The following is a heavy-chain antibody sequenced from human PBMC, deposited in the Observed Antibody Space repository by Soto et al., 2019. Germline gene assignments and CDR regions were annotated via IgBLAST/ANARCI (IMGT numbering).Heavy chain of an antibody. CDR1: GDSISSSDYY. CDR2: IFYTRST. D-gene: IGHD3-9*01. CDR3: ARLSRFVTGYHHRPNWLDP. J-gene: IGHJ5*02. V-gene: IGHV4-39*01. Sequence: PSETLSLTCTVSGDSISSSDYYWAWVRQPPGKGPEWIANIFYTRSTYDNPSLKSRLTISVDTSNNQFSLKLSSVTAADTAVYYCARLSRFVTGYHHRPNWLDPWGQGTLVPVAS.